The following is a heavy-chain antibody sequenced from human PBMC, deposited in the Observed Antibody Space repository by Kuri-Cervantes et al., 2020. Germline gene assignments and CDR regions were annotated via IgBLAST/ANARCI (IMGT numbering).Heavy chain of an antibody. CDR2: IRTNGAYI. D-gene: IGHD4-11*01. Sequence: GGSLRLSCAASGFTFDDYGMSWVRQAPGKGLEWVSSIRTNGAYIFYADSVKGRFTISRDIAKSTLYLQMDSLTAEDTAVYYCARRRGRDYIDYMDVWGKGTTVTVSS. J-gene: IGHJ6*03. V-gene: IGHV3-21*06. CDR1: GFTFDDYG. CDR3: ARRRGRDYIDYMDV.